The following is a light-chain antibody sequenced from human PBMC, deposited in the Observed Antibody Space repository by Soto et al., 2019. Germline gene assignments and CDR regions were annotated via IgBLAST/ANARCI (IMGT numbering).Light chain of an antibody. J-gene: IGLJ1*01. CDR1: SSNIGSNY. CDR2: RNN. V-gene: IGLV1-47*01. CDR3: AAWDDSLSVPYV. Sequence: QSVLTQPPSASGTPGQRVTISCSGSSSNIGSNYVYWYQQLPGTAPKLLIYRNNQRPSGVPDRFSGSKSGTSASLAISGLRSGDEADYYCAAWDDSLSVPYVFGTGTKLTVL.